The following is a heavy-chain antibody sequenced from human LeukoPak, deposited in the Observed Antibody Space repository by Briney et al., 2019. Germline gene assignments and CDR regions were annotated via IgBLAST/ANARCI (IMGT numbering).Heavy chain of an antibody. CDR2: IGTAGDT. CDR1: GFTFSSYD. CDR3: ARDFLGSMDV. J-gene: IGHJ6*02. V-gene: IGHV3-13*01. Sequence: GGSLRLSCAASGFTFSSYDMHWVRQATGKGLEWVSAIGTAGDTYYPGSVKGRLTISRENAKNSLYLQMNSLRAEDTAVYYCARDFLGSMDVWGRGTTVTVSS. D-gene: IGHD2/OR15-2a*01.